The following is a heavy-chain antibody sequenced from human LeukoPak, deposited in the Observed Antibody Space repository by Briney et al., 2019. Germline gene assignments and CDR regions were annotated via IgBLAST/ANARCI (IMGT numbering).Heavy chain of an antibody. D-gene: IGHD3-9*01. CDR3: AREGYFAPYMDV. CDR1: GFTFSSYN. Sequence: PGGSLRLSCAASGFTFSSYNMNWVRQAPGKGLEWVSSITSSSSHIYYADSVRGRFTISRDNAKKSLYLQMNSLRAEDTAVYYCAREGYFAPYMDVWGKGTTVTISS. CDR2: ITSSSSHI. V-gene: IGHV3-21*01. J-gene: IGHJ6*03.